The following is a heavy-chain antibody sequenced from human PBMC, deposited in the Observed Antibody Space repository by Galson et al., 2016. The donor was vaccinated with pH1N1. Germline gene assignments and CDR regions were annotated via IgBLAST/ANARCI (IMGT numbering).Heavy chain of an antibody. CDR3: ARHPPRPVVVPAAASD. CDR2: IFYSGST. J-gene: IGHJ4*02. CDR1: GGSISSSSYY. V-gene: IGHV4-39*01. Sequence: SETLSLTCTVSGGSISSSSYYWGWIRQPPGKRLEWIGSIFYSGSTYYNPSLKSRVTISVDTSKNQFSLQLTSVTAADTAVYYCARHPPRPVVVPAAASDWGQGTLVTVSS. D-gene: IGHD2-2*01.